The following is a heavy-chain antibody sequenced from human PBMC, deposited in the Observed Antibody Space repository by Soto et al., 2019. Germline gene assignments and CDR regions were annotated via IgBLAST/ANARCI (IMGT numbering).Heavy chain of an antibody. Sequence: GGSLRLSCAASGFTFSSYAMSWVRQAPWKGLEWISAISDDGSSKYYADSVKGRFTISRDNSKNTLYLQMNNLRAEDTAVYSCAKRYYCTRTACYGFDYWGLGTQVTVYS. CDR2: ISDDGSSK. CDR1: GFTFSSYA. D-gene: IGHD2-2*01. CDR3: AKRYYCTRTACYGFDY. J-gene: IGHJ4*02. V-gene: IGHV3-23*01.